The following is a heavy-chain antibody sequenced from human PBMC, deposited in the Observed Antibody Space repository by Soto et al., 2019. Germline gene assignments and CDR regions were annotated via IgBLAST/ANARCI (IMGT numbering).Heavy chain of an antibody. J-gene: IGHJ6*02. CDR2: IYPGDSDT. Sequence: PGESLKISCKGSGYIFTSYWIGWVRQMPGKGLEWMGIIYPGDSDTRYSPSFQGQVTISADKSISTAYLQWSSLKASDTAMYYCARSGVVVPAAIDIYYYYGMDVWGQGTTVTVSS. CDR3: ARSGVVVPAAIDIYYYYGMDV. CDR1: GYIFTSYW. D-gene: IGHD2-2*02. V-gene: IGHV5-51*01.